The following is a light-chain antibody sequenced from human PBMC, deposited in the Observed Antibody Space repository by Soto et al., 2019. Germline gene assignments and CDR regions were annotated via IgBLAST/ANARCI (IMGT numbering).Light chain of an antibody. V-gene: IGKV3-15*01. CDR1: QSVSSN. J-gene: IGKJ1*01. CDR3: QHYNNWPRT. Sequence: EIVMTQSPATLSVSPGERATLSCRASQSVSSNLAWYQQQPGQAPRLLISGASTRATGIPARFSGSGSGTEFTLTISSLQSEDFAVYYCQHYNNWPRTFGQGTKVDIK. CDR2: GAS.